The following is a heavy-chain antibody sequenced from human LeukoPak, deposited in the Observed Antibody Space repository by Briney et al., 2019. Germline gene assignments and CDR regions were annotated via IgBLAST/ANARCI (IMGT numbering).Heavy chain of an antibody. CDR1: GFSFRSYA. CDR2: ISGSGGTT. CDR3: ATAAGADFFDY. Sequence: GGSLRLSGAASGFSFRSYAMSWVRQAPGMGLEWVSAISGSGGTTDYADSVKGRFTISRDNSKNTLYLQMNSLRAEDTAVYYCATAAGADFFDYWGQGTLVTVSA. V-gene: IGHV3-23*01. D-gene: IGHD3-3*01. J-gene: IGHJ4*02.